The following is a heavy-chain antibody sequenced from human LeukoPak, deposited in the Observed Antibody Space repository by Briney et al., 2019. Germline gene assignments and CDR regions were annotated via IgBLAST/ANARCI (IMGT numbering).Heavy chain of an antibody. J-gene: IGHJ4*02. Sequence: GGSLRLSCAASGFTISSNWMSWVRQTPGKGLEWVANINQDGSAKYYVDSVKGRFTISKDNAKNSLYLQMNSLRAEDTAVYYCARSPSTGTVDFWGQGTLVTVSS. CDR1: GFTISSNW. CDR3: ARSPSTGTVDF. D-gene: IGHD1/OR15-1a*01. V-gene: IGHV3-7*01. CDR2: INQDGSAK.